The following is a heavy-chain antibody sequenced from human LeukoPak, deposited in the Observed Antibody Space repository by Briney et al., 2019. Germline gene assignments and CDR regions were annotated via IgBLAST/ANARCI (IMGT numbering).Heavy chain of an antibody. CDR3: AKDRWGVYEHCCEPFDY. D-gene: IGHD2-21*01. J-gene: IGHJ4*02. Sequence: GGSLRLSCAASGFTFSSYAMAWVRQAPGKGLEWVSAISGSGISTYYAESVRGRFTVSRDSPKNTLYLHMTSLRAEDTAVYYCAKDRWGVYEHCCEPFDYWGQGTLVTVSS. CDR2: ISGSGIST. V-gene: IGHV3-23*01. CDR1: GFTFSSYA.